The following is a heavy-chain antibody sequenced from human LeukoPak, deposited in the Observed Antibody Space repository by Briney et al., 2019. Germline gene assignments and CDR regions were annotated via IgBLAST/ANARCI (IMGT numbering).Heavy chain of an antibody. J-gene: IGHJ4*02. CDR3: ARARSGYDSVFDY. D-gene: IGHD3-22*01. V-gene: IGHV4-38-2*02. CDR1: GYSISSGYY. CDR2: IYHSGST. Sequence: SETLSLTCTVSGYSISSGYYWGWIRQPPGKGLEWIGYIYHSGSTYYNPSLKSRVTISVDRSKNQFSLKLSSVTAADTAVYYCARARSGYDSVFDYWGQGTLVTVSS.